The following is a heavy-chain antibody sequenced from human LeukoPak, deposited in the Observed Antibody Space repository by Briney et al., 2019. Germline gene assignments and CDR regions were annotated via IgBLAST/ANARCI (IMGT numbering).Heavy chain of an antibody. V-gene: IGHV3-33*01. J-gene: IGHJ6*02. CDR2: IWYDGSNK. Sequence: SGGSLRLSCAASGFTFSSYGMHWVRQAPGKGLEWVAVIWYDGSNKYYADSVKGRFTISRDNAKNSLYLQMNSLRAEDTAVYYCARDARFRVYLARTDKLGIAAAGTGYYYGMDVWGQGTTVTVSS. CDR3: ARDARFRVYLARTDKLGIAAAGTGYYYGMDV. CDR1: GFTFSSYG. D-gene: IGHD6-13*01.